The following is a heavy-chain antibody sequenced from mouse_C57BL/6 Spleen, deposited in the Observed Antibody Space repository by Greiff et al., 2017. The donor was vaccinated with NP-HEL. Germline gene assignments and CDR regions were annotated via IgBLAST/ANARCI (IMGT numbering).Heavy chain of an antibody. CDR2: INYDGSST. CDR1: GFTFSDYY. D-gene: IGHD1-1*01. J-gene: IGHJ2*01. V-gene: IGHV5-16*01. CDR3: AREIGIYYYGSSYGGFDY. Sequence: EVMLVESEGGLVQPGSSMKLSCTASGFTFSDYYMAWVRQVPEKGLEWVANINYDGSSTYYLDSLKSRFIISRDNAKNILYLQMSSLKSEDTATYYCAREIGIYYYGSSYGGFDYWGQGTTLTVSS.